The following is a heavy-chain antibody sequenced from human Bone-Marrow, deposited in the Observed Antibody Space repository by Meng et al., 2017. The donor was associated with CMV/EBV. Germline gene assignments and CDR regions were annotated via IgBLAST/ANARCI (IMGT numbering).Heavy chain of an antibody. J-gene: IGHJ4*02. CDR1: GGSFSGYY. V-gene: IGHV4-34*03. CDR2: INHSGST. Sequence: SETLSLTCAVYGGSFSGYYWSWIRQPPGKGLEWIGEINHSGSTYYNPSLKSRVTISVDTSKNQFSLKLSSVTAADTAVYYCLELDFDYWGQGTLVTVSS. D-gene: IGHD1-7*01. CDR3: LELDFDY.